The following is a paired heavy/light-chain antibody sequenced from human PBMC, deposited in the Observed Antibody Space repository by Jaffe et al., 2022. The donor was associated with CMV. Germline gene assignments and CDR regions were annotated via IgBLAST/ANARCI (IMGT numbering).Light chain of an antibody. CDR2: DAS. J-gene: IGKJ1*01. CDR3: QQYNHWWT. Sequence: EIVMTQSPATLSVSPGERATLSCRASQSLSSNLAWYQQKPGQAPRLLIYDASTRATGIPARFSGSGSGTEFTLTISSLQSEDFAVYYCQQYNHWWTFGQGTKVEIK. V-gene: IGKV3-15*01. CDR1: QSLSSN.
Heavy chain of an antibody. CDR2: ISSSSTYI. Sequence: EVQLVESGGGLVKPGGSLRLSCAASGFTFSSYSMKWVRQAPGKGLEWVSSISSSSTYIYYADSVKGRFTISRDNAKNSLYLQMNGLRAEDTAVYYCTREGGSGNRYHYYYMDVWGKGTTVTVSS. CDR1: GFTFSSYS. J-gene: IGHJ6*03. CDR3: TREGGSGNRYHYYYMDV. D-gene: IGHD6-19*01. V-gene: IGHV3-21*01.